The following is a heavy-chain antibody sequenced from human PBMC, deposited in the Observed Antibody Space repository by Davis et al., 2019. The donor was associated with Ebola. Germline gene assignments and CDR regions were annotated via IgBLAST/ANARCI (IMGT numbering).Heavy chain of an antibody. CDR1: GFTVSSNY. J-gene: IGHJ3*02. CDR2: IYSGGST. V-gene: IGHV3-53*01. D-gene: IGHD2/OR15-2a*01. Sequence: GESLKISCAASGFTVSSNYMSWVRQAPGKGLEWVSVIYSGGSTYYADSVKGRFTISRDNSKNTLYLQMNSLRAEDTAVYYCAKGGYFLVRDAFDIWGQGTMVTVSS. CDR3: AKGGYFLVRDAFDI.